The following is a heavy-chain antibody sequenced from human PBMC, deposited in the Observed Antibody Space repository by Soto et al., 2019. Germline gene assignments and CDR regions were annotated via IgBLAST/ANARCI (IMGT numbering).Heavy chain of an antibody. Sequence: QVQLVQSGAEVKKPGASVKVSCKASGYTFTSYDINWVRQATGQGLEWLGWMNPNSGNTGFAQKFQGRVTLTRDTSISTAYMELSSLGSEDTAVYYCARDYGGNSGWFDPWGQGTLVTVSS. V-gene: IGHV1-8*01. CDR3: ARDYGGNSGWFDP. J-gene: IGHJ5*02. D-gene: IGHD4-17*01. CDR1: GYTFTSYD. CDR2: MNPNSGNT.